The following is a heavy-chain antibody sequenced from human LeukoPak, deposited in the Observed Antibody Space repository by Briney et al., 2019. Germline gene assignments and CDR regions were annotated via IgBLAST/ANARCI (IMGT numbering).Heavy chain of an antibody. CDR1: GFTFSSYA. J-gene: IGHJ4*02. V-gene: IGHV3-23*01. Sequence: GGSLRLSCAASGFTFSSYAMSWVRQAPGKGLEWVSTINGGGVNTHYADSVGGRFTISRDNSKNTLFLQMNSLRDEDTAVYFCAKDLYSNYGPADYWGQGNLVTVSS. D-gene: IGHD4-11*01. CDR3: AKDLYSNYGPADY. CDR2: INGGGVNT.